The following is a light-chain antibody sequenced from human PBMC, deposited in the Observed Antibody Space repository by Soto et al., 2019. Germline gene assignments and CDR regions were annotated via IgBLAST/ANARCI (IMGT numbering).Light chain of an antibody. Sequence: QSVLTQPASVSGSPGQSITISCTGTSSDVRGYNSVSWYLQHPGKAPKLMIYDVSNRPSGVSNRFSGSKSGNTASLPISGLQAEDEADYYCSSYTSSSNDVFGTGTKLTVL. V-gene: IGLV2-14*01. CDR1: SSDVRGYNS. J-gene: IGLJ1*01. CDR2: DVS. CDR3: SSYTSSSNDV.